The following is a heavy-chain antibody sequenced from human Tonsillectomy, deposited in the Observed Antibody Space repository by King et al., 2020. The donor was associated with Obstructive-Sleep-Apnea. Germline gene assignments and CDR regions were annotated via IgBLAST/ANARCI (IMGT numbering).Heavy chain of an antibody. Sequence: NLKESGPTLVKPTQTLTLTCTFSGFSLSSTGVGVGWIRQPPGKALEWLALIYWIDDKRYSPSLKSRLTITKDTSRNQVVLRMTNMDPVDTATYYCAHKFGDGFDYWGQGTLVTVSS. J-gene: IGHJ4*02. D-gene: IGHD3-3*01. CDR2: IYWIDDK. CDR1: GFSLSSTGVG. CDR3: AHKFGDGFDY. V-gene: IGHV2-5*01.